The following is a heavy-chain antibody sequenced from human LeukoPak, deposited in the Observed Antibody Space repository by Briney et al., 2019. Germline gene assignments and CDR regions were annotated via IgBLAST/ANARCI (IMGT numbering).Heavy chain of an antibody. Sequence: SQTLSLTCTVSGGSISSGPYYWSWIRQPAGKGLEWIGRIYTSGSTNYNPSLKSRVTISVDTSKNQFSLKLSSVTAADTAVYYCARGLLSTVEYWGQGTLVTVSS. CDR1: GGSISSGPYY. J-gene: IGHJ4*02. D-gene: IGHD2-15*01. V-gene: IGHV4-61*02. CDR2: IYTSGST. CDR3: ARGLLSTVEY.